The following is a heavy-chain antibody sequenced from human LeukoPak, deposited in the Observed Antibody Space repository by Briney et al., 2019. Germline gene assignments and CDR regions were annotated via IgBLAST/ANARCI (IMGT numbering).Heavy chain of an antibody. Sequence: SETLSLTCTVSGGSISSYYWTWIRQPPGKGLEWLGLIYASGSTNYNPALKSRVTISVDTSKNQFSLKLSSVTAADTAVYYCASTSSNTAMALGSWGQGTLVTVSS. CDR1: GGSISSYY. D-gene: IGHD5-18*01. CDR3: ASTSSNTAMALGS. V-gene: IGHV4-4*09. CDR2: IYASGST. J-gene: IGHJ5*02.